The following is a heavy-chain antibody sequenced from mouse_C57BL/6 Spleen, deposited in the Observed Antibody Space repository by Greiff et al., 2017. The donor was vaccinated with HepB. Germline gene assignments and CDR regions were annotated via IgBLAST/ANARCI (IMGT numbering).Heavy chain of an antibody. Sequence: VQLQQPGAELVRPGSSVKLSCKASGYTFTSYWMDWVKQRPGQGLEWIGNIYPSDSETHYNQKFKDKATLTVDKSSSTAYMQLSSLTSEDSAVYYCARSYYGSPPWFAYWGQGTLVTVSA. CDR2: IYPSDSET. CDR3: ARSYYGSPPWFAY. CDR1: GYTFTSYW. V-gene: IGHV1-61*01. D-gene: IGHD1-1*01. J-gene: IGHJ3*01.